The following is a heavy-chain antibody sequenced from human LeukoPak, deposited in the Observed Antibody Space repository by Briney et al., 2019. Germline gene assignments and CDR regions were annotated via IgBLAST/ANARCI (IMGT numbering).Heavy chain of an antibody. CDR3: ARKIPYHYFDS. Sequence: GGSLRLSCEASGFTFSAYAMTWVRQAPGKGLEWVSLISDSSGTYYADSVKGRFTISRDNSKNTLFLQMNSLRAEDTAVYYCARKIPYHYFDSWGQGTLVTVSS. V-gene: IGHV3-23*01. J-gene: IGHJ4*02. CDR2: ISDSSGT. CDR1: GFTFSAYA. D-gene: IGHD2-21*01.